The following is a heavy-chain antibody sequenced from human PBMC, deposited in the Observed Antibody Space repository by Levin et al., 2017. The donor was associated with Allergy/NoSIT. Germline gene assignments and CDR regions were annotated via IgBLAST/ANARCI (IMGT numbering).Heavy chain of an antibody. V-gene: IGHV3-9*01. CDR2: ISWDSGSI. CDR3: VKDMMPTTTSPSAY. CDR1: GFTFGDYT. D-gene: IGHD5-12*01. Sequence: SLKISCAASGFTFGDYTMHWVRKAPGKGLEWVSGISWDSGSIAYADSVKGRFTISRDNARNSLYLQMNSLRGDDTAFYYCVKDMMPTTTSPSAYWGQGTLVTVSS. J-gene: IGHJ4*02.